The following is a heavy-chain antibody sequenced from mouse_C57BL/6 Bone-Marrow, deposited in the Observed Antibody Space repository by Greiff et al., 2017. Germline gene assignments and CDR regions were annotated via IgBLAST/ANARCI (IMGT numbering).Heavy chain of an antibody. D-gene: IGHD2-3*01. V-gene: IGHV5-4*01. Sequence: EVQLVESGGGLVKPGGSLKLSCAASGFTFSSYAMSWVRQTPEKRLEWVATISDGGSYTYYPDNVKGRFTISRDNAKNNLYLQMSHLKSEDTAMYYCARDSADGYNYGGQGTTLTVSS. CDR1: GFTFSSYA. CDR2: ISDGGSYT. CDR3: ARDSADGYNY. J-gene: IGHJ2*01.